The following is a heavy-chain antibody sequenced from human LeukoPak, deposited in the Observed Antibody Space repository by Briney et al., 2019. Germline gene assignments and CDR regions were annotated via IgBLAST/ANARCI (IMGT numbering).Heavy chain of an antibody. V-gene: IGHV3-7*01. Sequence: PGGSLRLSCAASGFTFSSYWMSWVRQAPGKGLEWVANIKQDGSEKYYVDSVKGRFTISRDNAKNSLYLQMNSLRAEDTAVYYCVRDLAGPPQEAFDIWGQGTMVTVSS. CDR3: VRDLAGPPQEAFDI. J-gene: IGHJ3*02. CDR2: IKQDGSEK. CDR1: GFTFSSYW.